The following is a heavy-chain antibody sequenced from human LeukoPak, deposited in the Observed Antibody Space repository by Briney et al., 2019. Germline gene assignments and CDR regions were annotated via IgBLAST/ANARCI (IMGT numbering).Heavy chain of an antibody. V-gene: IGHV4-59*08. CDR1: GGSISSYY. Sequence: SETLSLTCTVSGGSISSYYWSWIRQPPGKGLEWIGYIYYSGSTNYNPSLKSRVTISVDTSKNQFSLKLSSVTAADTAVYYCARGEPPDSGSYPGAFDYWGQGTLVTVSS. CDR3: ARGEPPDSGSYPGAFDY. J-gene: IGHJ4*02. D-gene: IGHD1-26*01. CDR2: IYYSGST.